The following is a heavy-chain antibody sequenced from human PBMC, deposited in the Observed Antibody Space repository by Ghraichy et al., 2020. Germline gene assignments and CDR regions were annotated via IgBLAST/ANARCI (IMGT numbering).Heavy chain of an antibody. Sequence: GGSLRLSCAASGFTFSSYWMSWVRQAPGKGLEWVANIKQDGSEKYYVDSVKGRFTISRDNAKNSLYLQMNSLRAEDTAVYYCARDRRIAVAGTADAFDIWGQGTMVTVSS. CDR2: IKQDGSEK. CDR1: GFTFSSYW. CDR3: ARDRRIAVAGTADAFDI. V-gene: IGHV3-7*01. D-gene: IGHD6-19*01. J-gene: IGHJ3*02.